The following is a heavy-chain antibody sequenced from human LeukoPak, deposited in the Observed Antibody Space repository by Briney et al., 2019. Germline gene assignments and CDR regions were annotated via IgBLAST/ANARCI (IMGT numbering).Heavy chain of an antibody. J-gene: IGHJ6*02. CDR2: IYTSGST. Sequence: SETLSLTCTVSGGSISSYYWSWIRQPAGKGLEWIGRIYTSGSTNYNPSLKSRVTISVDTSKNQFSLKLSSVTAADTAVYYCARGRPWYYHYYGMDVWGQGTTVTVSS. CDR1: GGSISSYY. V-gene: IGHV4-4*07. CDR3: ARGRPWYYHYYGMDV.